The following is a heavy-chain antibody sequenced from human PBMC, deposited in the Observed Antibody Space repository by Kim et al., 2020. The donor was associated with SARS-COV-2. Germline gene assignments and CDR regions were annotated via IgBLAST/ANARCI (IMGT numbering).Heavy chain of an antibody. D-gene: IGHD6-19*01. Sequence: SGTLSLTCAVYGGSFSVYYWSWIRQPPGKGLEWIGEINHSGSTNYNPSLKSRVTISVDTSKDQFSLKLTSVAAADTAVYYCATVAVPGNRGCFCYYGRDV. CDR2: INHSGST. CDR1: GGSFSVYY. CDR3: ATVAVPGNRGCFCYYGRDV. J-gene: IGHJ6*01. V-gene: IGHV4-34*01.